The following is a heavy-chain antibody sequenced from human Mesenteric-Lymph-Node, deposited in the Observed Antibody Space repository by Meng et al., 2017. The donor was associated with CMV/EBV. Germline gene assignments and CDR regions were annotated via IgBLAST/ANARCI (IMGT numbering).Heavy chain of an antibody. Sequence: GEYYWSWIRQPPGKGLEWIGYMYHSGNTHYNSSLESRVTISVDPSKNQFSLELSSVTAADTAVYYCARVDCSGTSCFKGLDGDFDYWGQGTLVTVSS. V-gene: IGHV4-30-4*01. CDR1: GEYY. D-gene: IGHD2-2*01. J-gene: IGHJ4*02. CDR3: ARVDCSGTSCFKGLDGDFDY. CDR2: MYHSGNT.